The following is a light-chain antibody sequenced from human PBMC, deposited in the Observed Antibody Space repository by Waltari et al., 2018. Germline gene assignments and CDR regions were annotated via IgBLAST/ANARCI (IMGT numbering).Light chain of an antibody. CDR2: WAS. Sequence: DIVMTQSPDSLAVSLGERATINCKSSQSVLYSSNNKNYLAWYQQKPGQPPKRVIYWASIRESGVPDRLSGSGSGTDFTLTISSLQAEDVAVYYCQQYYSTPLTFGGGTKVEIK. CDR1: QSVLYSSNNKNY. V-gene: IGKV4-1*01. CDR3: QQYYSTPLT. J-gene: IGKJ4*01.